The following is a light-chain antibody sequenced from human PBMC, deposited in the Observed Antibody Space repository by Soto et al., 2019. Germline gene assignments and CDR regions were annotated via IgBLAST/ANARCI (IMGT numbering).Light chain of an antibody. CDR2: KGT. J-gene: IGLJ1*01. Sequence: QSVLAQPASVSGSPGQSITISCTGTSSDVGAYNSVSWYQQHPHRAPQVIIYKGTQRPSGVSNRFSGSTSGNAASLTISALQADGEADYFCCSSAPESTYVFGTGTKVTV. CDR3: CSSAPESTYV. V-gene: IGLV2-23*01. CDR1: SSDVGAYNS.